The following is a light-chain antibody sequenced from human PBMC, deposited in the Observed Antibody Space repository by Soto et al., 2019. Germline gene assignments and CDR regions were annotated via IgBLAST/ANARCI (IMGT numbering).Light chain of an antibody. J-gene: IGKJ5*01. V-gene: IGKV3D-20*01. CDR1: ERVSSSY. CDR2: DAS. CDR3: QQYGSSPIT. Sequence: IVLTQSPATMSLSPGERATLSCGVSERVSSSYVAWYQMKAGLAPRLLIHDASTRASGIPDRFRGSKSGTDFTLTIRGLEPEDAALYYCQQYGSSPITFGQGTRLEI.